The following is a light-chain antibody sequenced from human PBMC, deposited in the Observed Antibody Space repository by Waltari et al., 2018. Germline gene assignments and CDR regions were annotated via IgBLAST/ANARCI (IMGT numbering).Light chain of an antibody. CDR3: SSYTSSTTLYV. J-gene: IGLJ1*01. CDR2: DVS. V-gene: IGLV2-14*03. Sequence: QSALTQPASVSGSPGQSITISCPGTSSDVGGYNFVSWYQQYPHKAPKLMIFDVSNRPSGVSSRFSGSKSGNTASLTISGLQAEDEADYYCSSYTSSTTLYVFGTGTKVTVL. CDR1: SSDVGGYNF.